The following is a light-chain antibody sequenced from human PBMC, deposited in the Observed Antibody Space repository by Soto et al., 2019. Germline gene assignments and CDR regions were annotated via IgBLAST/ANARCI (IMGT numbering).Light chain of an antibody. CDR1: QSVSRF. J-gene: IGKJ2*02. CDR3: QQYDNWPPCT. CDR2: DTS. Sequence: DIVMTQSPATLSVSPGERVTLSCRASQSVSRFLAWYQQRPGQAPRLLIYDTSTRATGVPARFSGSGSGTEFSLTISSLQSEDFAGYYCQQYDNWPPCTFGQGTKLEVK. V-gene: IGKV3-15*01.